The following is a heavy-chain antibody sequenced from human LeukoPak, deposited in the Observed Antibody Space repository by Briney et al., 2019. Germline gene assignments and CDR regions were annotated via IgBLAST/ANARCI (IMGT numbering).Heavy chain of an antibody. CDR1: GFTFSSYA. D-gene: IGHD6-13*01. CDR3: ARGDSSSWLGYFDY. Sequence: PGGSLRLSCAASGFTFSSYAMSWVRQAPGKGLEWVSGINWNGGSTGYADSVKGRSTISRDNAKNSLYLQMNSLRAEDTALYYCARGDSSSWLGYFDYWGQGTLVTVSS. J-gene: IGHJ4*02. V-gene: IGHV3-20*04. CDR2: INWNGGST.